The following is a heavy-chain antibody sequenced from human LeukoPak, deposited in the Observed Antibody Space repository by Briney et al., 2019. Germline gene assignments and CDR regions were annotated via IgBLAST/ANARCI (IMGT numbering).Heavy chain of an antibody. Sequence: GASVKVSCEVSGYTLTALSMHWVRQAPVKGLEWMGSFDPEDGDTIYAQKFQGRVTMTEDTSTDTAFMELNSLRSEDTAIYYCAVGSISFGDYWGQGTLVTVSS. CDR2: FDPEDGDT. J-gene: IGHJ4*02. CDR3: AVGSISFGDY. CDR1: GYTLTALS. D-gene: IGHD3-16*01. V-gene: IGHV1-24*01.